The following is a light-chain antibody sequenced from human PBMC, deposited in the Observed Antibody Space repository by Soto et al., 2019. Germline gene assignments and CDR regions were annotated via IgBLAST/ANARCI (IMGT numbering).Light chain of an antibody. CDR3: QHYGSSSSIT. J-gene: IGKJ5*01. CDR2: GVS. CDR1: QSISRSF. V-gene: IGKV3-20*01. Sequence: DTVLTQSPGTLSLSPGERATLSCRASQSISRSFLAWYQQKPGQAPRLLIYGVSSRAADIPDRFSGSGSGTDFTLTISRLEPEDFAVFYCQHYGSSSSITFGQGTRLEIK.